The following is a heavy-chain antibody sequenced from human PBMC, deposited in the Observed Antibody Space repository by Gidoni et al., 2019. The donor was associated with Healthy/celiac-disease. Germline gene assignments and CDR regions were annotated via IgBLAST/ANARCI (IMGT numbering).Heavy chain of an antibody. D-gene: IGHD3-16*01. CDR3: AKDLEGEVRFFDY. J-gene: IGHJ4*02. CDR1: GFTFSSYG. Sequence: QVQLVESGGGVVQPGRSLRLSCAASGFTFSSYGMHWVRQAPGKGLEWVAVISYDGGNKYYADSVKGRFTISRDNSKNTLYLQMNSLRAEDTAVYYCAKDLEGEVRFFDYWGQGTLVTVSS. V-gene: IGHV3-30*18. CDR2: ISYDGGNK.